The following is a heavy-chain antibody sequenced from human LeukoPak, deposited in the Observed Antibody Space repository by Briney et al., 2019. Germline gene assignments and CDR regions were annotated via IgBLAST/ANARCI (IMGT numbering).Heavy chain of an antibody. CDR2: ISSSSTYI. CDR3: ARGGNWFDP. Sequence: GGSLRLSCAASGFTFRSYSMNWVRQAPGKGLEWVSSISSSSTYIYYADSVEGRFTISRDDAKNSLYLQVNSLRAEDTAVYYCARGGNWFDPWGQGTLVTVSS. CDR1: GFTFRSYS. V-gene: IGHV3-21*01. J-gene: IGHJ5*02.